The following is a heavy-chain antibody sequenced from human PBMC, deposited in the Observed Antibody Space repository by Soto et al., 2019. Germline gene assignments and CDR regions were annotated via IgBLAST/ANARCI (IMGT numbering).Heavy chain of an antibody. CDR2: TYYRSKWYN. Sequence: SQTLSLTCAISGDSVSSNSAAWNWIRQSPSRGLEWLGRTYYRSKWYNDYAVSVKSRITINPDTSKNQFSLQLNSVTPEDTDVYYCARGFGYSSSWYGNWFDPWGQGTLVTVSS. CDR3: ARGFGYSSSWYGNWFDP. CDR1: GDSVSSNSAA. D-gene: IGHD6-13*01. V-gene: IGHV6-1*01. J-gene: IGHJ5*02.